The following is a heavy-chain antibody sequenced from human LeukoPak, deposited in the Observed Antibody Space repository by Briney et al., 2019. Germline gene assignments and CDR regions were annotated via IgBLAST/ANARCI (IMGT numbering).Heavy chain of an antibody. V-gene: IGHV5-51*01. CDR3: ARLGYSGYDYRNNWFDP. Sequence: GESLKISCKGSGYSFTSYWIGWVRQMPGKGLEWMGIIYPGDSDIRYSPSFQGQVTISADKSISTAYLQWSSLKASDTAMYYCARLGYSGYDYRNNWFDPWGQGTLVTVSS. CDR2: IYPGDSDI. J-gene: IGHJ5*02. D-gene: IGHD5-12*01. CDR1: GYSFTSYW.